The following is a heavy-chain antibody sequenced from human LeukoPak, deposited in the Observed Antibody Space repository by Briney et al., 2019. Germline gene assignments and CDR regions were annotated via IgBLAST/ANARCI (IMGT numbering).Heavy chain of an antibody. J-gene: IGHJ4*02. V-gene: IGHV3-9*03. CDR2: ISWNSGRI. CDR1: GFTFDDYA. D-gene: IGHD6-19*01. Sequence: GGSLRLSCAASGFTFDDYAIHWVRQAPGKGLEWVSGISWNSGRIEYADSVKGRFTISRDNAKNSLFLQMNSLRVEDMALYYCAKGAYGSGWYTFDYWGQGTLVTVSS. CDR3: AKGAYGSGWYTFDY.